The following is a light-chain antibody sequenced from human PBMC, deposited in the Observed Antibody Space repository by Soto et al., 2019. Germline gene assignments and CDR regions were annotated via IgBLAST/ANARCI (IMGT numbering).Light chain of an antibody. CDR2: DAS. V-gene: IGKV3D-15*01. CDR3: HQRSSWPPVT. CDR1: QSVSSN. J-gene: IGKJ5*01. Sequence: EIVMTQSPATLSVSPGERATLSCRASQSVSSNVAWYQQIPGQTPRLLIYDASTRATGIPARFSGSGSGTDFTLTISSLQPEDIAVYYCHQRSSWPPVTFGQGTRLEIK.